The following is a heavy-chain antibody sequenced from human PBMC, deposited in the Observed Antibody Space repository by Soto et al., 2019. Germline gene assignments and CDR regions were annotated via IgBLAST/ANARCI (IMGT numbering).Heavy chain of an antibody. Sequence: QLQLQESGPGLVKPSETLSLTCTVSGGSISSSSYYWGWIRQPPGKGLEWIGSIYYSGSTYYNPSLKSRVTISVDTSKNQFSLKLSSVTAADTAVYYCARHYYDSSGYYYTSDAFDIWGQGTMVTVSS. CDR3: ARHYYDSSGYYYTSDAFDI. CDR1: GGSISSSSYY. CDR2: IYYSGST. D-gene: IGHD3-22*01. V-gene: IGHV4-39*01. J-gene: IGHJ3*02.